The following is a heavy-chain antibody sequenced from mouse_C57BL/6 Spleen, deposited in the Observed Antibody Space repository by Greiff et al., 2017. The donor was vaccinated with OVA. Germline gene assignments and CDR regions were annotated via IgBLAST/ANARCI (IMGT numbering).Heavy chain of an antibody. CDR3: AREKDSNSAWFAY. J-gene: IGHJ3*01. V-gene: IGHV1-69*01. CDR2: IDPSDSYT. CDR1: GYTFTSYW. D-gene: IGHD2-5*01. Sequence: VKLQQPGAELVMPGASVKLSCKASGYTFTSYWMHWVKQRPGQGLEWIGEIDPSDSYTNYNQKFQGKSTLTVDKSSSTAYMQLSSLTSEDSAVYYCAREKDSNSAWFAYWGQGTLVTVSA.